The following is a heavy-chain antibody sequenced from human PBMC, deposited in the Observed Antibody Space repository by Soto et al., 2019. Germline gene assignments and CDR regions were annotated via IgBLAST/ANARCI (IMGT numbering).Heavy chain of an antibody. V-gene: IGHV1-8*01. CDR3: ARGLSKYYYYYMDV. Sequence: GASVKVSCTASGYTFTSYDINWVRQATGQGLEWMGWMNPNSGNTGYAQKFQGRVTMTRNTSISTAYMELSSLRSEDTAVYYCARGLSKYYYYYMDVWGKGTTVTVSS. CDR1: GYTFTSYD. J-gene: IGHJ6*03. CDR2: MNPNSGNT.